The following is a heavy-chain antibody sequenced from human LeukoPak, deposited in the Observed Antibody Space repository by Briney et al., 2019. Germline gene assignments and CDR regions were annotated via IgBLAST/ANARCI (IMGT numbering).Heavy chain of an antibody. J-gene: IGHJ6*03. Sequence: GGSLRLSCAASGFTFSSYWMSWVRQAPGKGLEWVANIKQDGSEKYYVDSVKGRFTISRDDAKNSLYLQMNSLRAEDTAVYYCARSPLITIFGVVIPNYYYYYMDVWGKGTTVTVSS. CDR1: GFTFSSYW. CDR2: IKQDGSEK. V-gene: IGHV3-7*01. D-gene: IGHD3-3*01. CDR3: ARSPLITIFGVVIPNYYYYYMDV.